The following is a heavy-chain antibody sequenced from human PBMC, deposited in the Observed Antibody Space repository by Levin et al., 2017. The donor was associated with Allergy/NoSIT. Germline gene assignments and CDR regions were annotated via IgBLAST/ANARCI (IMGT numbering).Heavy chain of an antibody. J-gene: IGHJ4*02. D-gene: IGHD3-3*01. Sequence: PSETLSLTCTVSGGSISSSSYYWGWIRQPPGKGLEWIGSIYYSGSTYYNPSLKSRVTISVDTSKNQFSLKLSSVTAADTAVYYCARHLRTLRRFDYWGQGTLVTVSS. CDR2: IYYSGST. V-gene: IGHV4-39*01. CDR3: ARHLRTLRRFDY. CDR1: GGSISSSSYY.